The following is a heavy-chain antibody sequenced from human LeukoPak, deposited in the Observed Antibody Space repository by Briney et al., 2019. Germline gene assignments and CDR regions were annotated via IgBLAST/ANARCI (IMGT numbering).Heavy chain of an antibody. CDR2: IGTAGDT. J-gene: IGHJ6*02. CDR1: GFTFSSSD. D-gene: IGHD6-19*01. Sequence: PGGSLRLSCAVSGFTFSSSDMHWVRQATGKGLEWVAGIGTAGDTYHSSSVKGRFTISRENAKDSLYLQMNSLRGGDTAVYICIRQQVAGTGDYGMDVWGQGTTVTVSS. V-gene: IGHV3-13*01. CDR3: IRQQVAGTGDYGMDV.